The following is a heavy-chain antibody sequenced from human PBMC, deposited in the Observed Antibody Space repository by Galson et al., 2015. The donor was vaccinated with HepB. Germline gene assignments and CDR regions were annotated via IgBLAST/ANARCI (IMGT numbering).Heavy chain of an antibody. D-gene: IGHD4-17*01. CDR2: IIPIFGTA. Sequence: SVKVSCKASGGTFSSYAISWVRQAPGQGLEWMGGIIPIFGTANYAQKFQGRVTITADKSTSTAYMELSSLRSEDTAVYYCARDRVNAGDYPYYYYGMDVWGQGTTVTVSS. CDR1: GGTFSSYA. V-gene: IGHV1-69*06. J-gene: IGHJ6*02. CDR3: ARDRVNAGDYPYYYYGMDV.